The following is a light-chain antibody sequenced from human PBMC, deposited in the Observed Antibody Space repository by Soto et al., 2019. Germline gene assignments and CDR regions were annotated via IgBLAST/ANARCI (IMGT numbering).Light chain of an antibody. CDR2: DAS. CDR3: QEDAGSGAPFT. J-gene: IGKJ5*01. CDR1: QSVGSN. V-gene: IGKV3-20*01. Sequence: EMVLTQSPGTLSLSPGERATFSCRASQSVGSNLAWYQQKPVLAPTLLISDASSRASGVPDRFTGSGSGTDFSLTIRRLAPEHFALHYGQEDAGSGAPFTFGLEARLDSK.